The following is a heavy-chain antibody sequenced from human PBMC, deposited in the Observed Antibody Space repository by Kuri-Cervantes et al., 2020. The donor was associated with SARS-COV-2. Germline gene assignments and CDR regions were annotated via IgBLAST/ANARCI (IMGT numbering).Heavy chain of an antibody. J-gene: IGHJ4*02. D-gene: IGHD1-7*01. V-gene: IGHV3-15*07. Sequence: GGSLRLSCAASGFTFSNAWMNWVRQAPGRGLEWLGRIKSKTDGSTRDYATPVRGRFTISRDDSKNTLYLQMNSLKTEDTAVYFCAAGTGTSDFDHWGQGILVTVSS. CDR2: IKSKTDGSTR. CDR1: GFTFSNAW. CDR3: AAGTGTSDFDH.